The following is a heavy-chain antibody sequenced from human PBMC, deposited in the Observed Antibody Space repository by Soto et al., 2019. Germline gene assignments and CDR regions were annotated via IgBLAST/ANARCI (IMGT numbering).Heavy chain of an antibody. J-gene: IGHJ4*02. CDR2: IGDSGYTT. D-gene: IGHD4-17*01. CDR1: GFTFNNFG. CDR3: ARHPPYGPLDY. Sequence: SLRLSCAASGFTFNNFGMNWVRQAPGKGLEWVSGIGDSGYTTFYADSVKGRFTISRDNSKNTVYLQMNSLRAADTAVYYCARHPPYGPLDYWGQGTLVTVSS. V-gene: IGHV3-23*01.